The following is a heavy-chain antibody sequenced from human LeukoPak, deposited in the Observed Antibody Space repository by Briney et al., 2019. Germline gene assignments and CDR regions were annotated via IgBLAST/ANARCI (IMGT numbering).Heavy chain of an antibody. CDR3: AKDSYASGRPLHTFDV. D-gene: IGHD3-10*01. CDR1: GFTFAIHA. J-gene: IGHJ3*01. CDR2: ISGDGAST. V-gene: IGHV3-23*01. Sequence: PGGSLRLSCAASGFTFAIHAMTWVRQAPGKGLEWASGISGDGASTHYAESAKGQFTISRDNSQNTLFLQMNSLRVEDTAIYYCAKDSYASGRPLHTFDVWGQGTMVTVSS.